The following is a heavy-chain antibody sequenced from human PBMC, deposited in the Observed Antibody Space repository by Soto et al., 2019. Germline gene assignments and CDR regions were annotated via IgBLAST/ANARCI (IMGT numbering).Heavy chain of an antibody. J-gene: IGHJ5*02. Sequence: SETLSLTCTVSGGSISSSSYYWGWIRQPPGKGLEWIGSIYYSGSTYYNPSLKSRVTISVDTSKNQFSLKLSSVTAADTAVYYCARQIPSGILTGYYGSWGQGTLVTVSS. CDR2: IYYSGST. CDR1: GGSISSSSYY. V-gene: IGHV4-39*01. CDR3: ARQIPSGILTGYYGS. D-gene: IGHD3-9*01.